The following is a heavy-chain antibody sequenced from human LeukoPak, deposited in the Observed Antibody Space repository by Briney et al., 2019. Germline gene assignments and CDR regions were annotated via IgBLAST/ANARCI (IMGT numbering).Heavy chain of an antibody. CDR2: ISSSGSTI. V-gene: IGHV3-11*04. Sequence: PRGSLRLSCAASGFTFSDYYMSWILQAPGRGREWVSYISSSGSTIYYADAVKGRFTISRDNAKNTLYLQMNSLRAEDTAVYYCARDPPTNYYDSSGIDYWGQGTLVTVSS. CDR1: GFTFSDYY. J-gene: IGHJ4*02. D-gene: IGHD3-22*01. CDR3: ARDPPTNYYDSSGIDY.